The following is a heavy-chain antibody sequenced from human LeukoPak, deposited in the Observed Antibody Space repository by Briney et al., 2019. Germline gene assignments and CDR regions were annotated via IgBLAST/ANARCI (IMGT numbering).Heavy chain of an antibody. CDR3: AKGGGNRALDY. V-gene: IGHV1-69*13. Sequence: ASVKVSCKASGGTFSSYAISWVRQAPGQGLEWMGGIIPIFGTANYAQKFQGRVTITADESTSTAYMELSSLRSEDTAVYYCAKGGGNRALDYWGQGTPVTVSS. CDR2: IIPIFGTA. J-gene: IGHJ4*02. D-gene: IGHD2-15*01. CDR1: GGTFSSYA.